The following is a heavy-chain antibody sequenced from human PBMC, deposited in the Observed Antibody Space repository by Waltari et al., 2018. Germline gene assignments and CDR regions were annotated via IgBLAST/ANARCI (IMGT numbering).Heavy chain of an antibody. CDR2: IYSGGST. Sequence: EVQLVESGGGLIQPGGSLRLSWSASGFTVSNNYMSWVRQAPGQGLEWVSVIYSGGSTYYADSVKGRFTISRDSSENTVYLQMSSLRAEDTALYYCARLDFWTGSYYWGQGTLVTVSS. V-gene: IGHV3-53*01. CDR1: GFTVSNNY. D-gene: IGHD3-3*01. CDR3: ARLDFWTGSYY. J-gene: IGHJ4*02.